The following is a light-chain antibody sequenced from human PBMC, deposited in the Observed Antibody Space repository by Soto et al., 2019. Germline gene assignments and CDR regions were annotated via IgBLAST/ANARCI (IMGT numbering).Light chain of an antibody. CDR1: QSVFSS. CDR3: QQYHNWPA. J-gene: IGKJ1*01. CDR2: GSA. V-gene: IGKV3-15*01. Sequence: EVVMRQSPATLSVSPGEGATLSCRASQSVFSSLAWFQQRPGQAPRLLIYGSATRATGIPARFSGSGSGTEFTLTISSLQSEDSAVYYCQQYHNWPAFGQGTKVDIK.